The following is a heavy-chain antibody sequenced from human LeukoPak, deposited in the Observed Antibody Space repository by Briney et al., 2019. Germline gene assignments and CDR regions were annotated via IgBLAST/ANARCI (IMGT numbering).Heavy chain of an antibody. J-gene: IGHJ4*02. CDR2: ISDDSNYI. V-gene: IGHV3-21*01. Sequence: GGSLRLSCAASGFTFSSYSMNWIRQAPGKGLGWVSSISDDSNYIFYADSVKGRFTISRDNAKNSLYLQLNSLTAEDSAVYYCASRRGSNRPFDYWGQGTLVTVSS. CDR1: GFTFSSYS. CDR3: ASRRGSNRPFDY. D-gene: IGHD1-26*01.